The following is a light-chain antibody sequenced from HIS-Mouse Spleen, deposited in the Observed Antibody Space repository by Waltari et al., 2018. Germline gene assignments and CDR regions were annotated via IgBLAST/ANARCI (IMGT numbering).Light chain of an antibody. Sequence: QSVLTQPPSVSGAPGQRVTISCTGSSPNTGAGYDVHWYQQLPGTAPKLLIYGTSNRPSGVPDRFSGSKSGTSATLAITGLQAEDEADYYCQSYDSSLSAVVFGGGTKLTVL. CDR3: QSYDSSLSAVV. CDR2: GTS. J-gene: IGLJ2*01. CDR1: SPNTGAGYD. V-gene: IGLV1-40*01.